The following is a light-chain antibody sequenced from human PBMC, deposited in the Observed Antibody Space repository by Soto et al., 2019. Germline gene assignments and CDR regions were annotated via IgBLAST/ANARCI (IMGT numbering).Light chain of an antibody. CDR2: GAS. Sequence: DFQMTQAPSSLSASVGDRVTITCRASQSITTSLSWYQQKPGKAPKVLIYGASNLQGGVPSRFSGSGSGTDFTLTISSLQPEDFAAYYCQQSYSTPFTFGPGTRVDVK. CDR3: QQSYSTPFT. J-gene: IGKJ3*01. V-gene: IGKV1-39*01. CDR1: QSITTS.